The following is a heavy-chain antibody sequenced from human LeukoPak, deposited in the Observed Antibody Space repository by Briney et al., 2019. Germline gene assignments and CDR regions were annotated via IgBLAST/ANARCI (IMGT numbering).Heavy chain of an antibody. J-gene: IGHJ1*01. Sequence: GGSLRLSCAASGFTFSGYAMHWVRQAPGKGLEWVAFISYNGNNKYYADSVKGRFTISRDDSTSTLYLQMNSLRAEDTAVYYCARERTGFYLACWGQGPWSPSLQ. CDR3: ARERTGFYLAC. D-gene: IGHD3/OR15-3a*01. CDR1: GFTFSGYA. V-gene: IGHV3-30*04. CDR2: ISYNGNNK.